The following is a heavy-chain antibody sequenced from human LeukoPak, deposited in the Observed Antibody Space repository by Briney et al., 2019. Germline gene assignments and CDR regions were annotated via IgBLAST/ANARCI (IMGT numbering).Heavy chain of an antibody. Sequence: GGSLRLSCAASGFTFSSFAMSWVRQAPGKGLEWVSAISGSSGNTYYADSVKGRFTISRDNSKNTLYLQMNNLRAEDTAVYYCAKDPYGSGSYSWFDPWGQGTLVTVSS. CDR1: GFTFSSFA. CDR2: ISGSSGNT. V-gene: IGHV3-23*01. CDR3: AKDPYGSGSYSWFDP. J-gene: IGHJ5*02. D-gene: IGHD3-10*01.